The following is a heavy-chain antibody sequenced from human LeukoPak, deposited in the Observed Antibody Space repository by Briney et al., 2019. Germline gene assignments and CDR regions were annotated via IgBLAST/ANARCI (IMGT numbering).Heavy chain of an antibody. J-gene: IGHJ4*02. CDR1: GGTFSSYA. CDR3: ARVIKEIAVAHIDY. CDR2: INPSGGST. V-gene: IGHV1-46*01. D-gene: IGHD6-19*01. Sequence: ASVKVSCKASGGTFSSYAISWVRQAPGQGLEWMGIINPSGGSTSYAQKFQGRVTMTRDTSTSTVYMELSSLRSEDTAVYYCARVIKEIAVAHIDYWGQGTLVTVSS.